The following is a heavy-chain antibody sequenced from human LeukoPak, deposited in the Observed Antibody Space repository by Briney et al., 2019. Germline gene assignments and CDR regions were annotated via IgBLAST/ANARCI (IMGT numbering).Heavy chain of an antibody. CDR3: ARDGYNLWGYFDY. V-gene: IGHV3-11*01. J-gene: IGHJ4*02. D-gene: IGHD5-24*01. CDR1: GFTFSDYY. Sequence: PGGSLRLSCAASGFTFSDYYMSWIRQAPGKGLEWVSYISSSGSTIYYADSVKGRFTISRDNSKNTLYLQMNSLRAEDTAVYYCARDGYNLWGYFDYWGQGTLVTVSS. CDR2: ISSSGSTI.